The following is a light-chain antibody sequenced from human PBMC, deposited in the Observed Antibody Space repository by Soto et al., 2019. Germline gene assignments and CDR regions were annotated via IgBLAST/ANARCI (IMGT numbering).Light chain of an antibody. CDR2: AAS. CDR3: QQSYSTPPIT. J-gene: IGKJ5*01. V-gene: IGKV1-39*01. Sequence: DIRMTQSPASLSASVGDTVTITCRASQSISNYLNWYQQKPGKAPKLLIYAASSLQSGVPSRFSGSGSGTDFTLTISSLQPEDFATYYCQQSYSTPPITFGQGTRLEIK. CDR1: QSISNY.